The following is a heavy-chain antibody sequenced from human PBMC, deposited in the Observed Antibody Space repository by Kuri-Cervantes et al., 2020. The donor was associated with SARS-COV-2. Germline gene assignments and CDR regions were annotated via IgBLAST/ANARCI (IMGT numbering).Heavy chain of an antibody. D-gene: IGHD1-7*01. Sequence: LSLTCAASGFSFSSYAMSWVRQAPGKGLEWVSVISGSGTGAYYADSVKGRFTISRDNSKNTLYLQMDSLRAEDTAVYFCAKDPTATTEYYYAMDVWGQGTTVTVSS. J-gene: IGHJ6*02. CDR3: AKDPTATTEYYYAMDV. CDR1: GFSFSSYA. V-gene: IGHV3-23*01. CDR2: ISGSGTGA.